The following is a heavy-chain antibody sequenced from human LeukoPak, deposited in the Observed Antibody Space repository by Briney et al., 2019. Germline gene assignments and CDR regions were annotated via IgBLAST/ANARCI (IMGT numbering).Heavy chain of an antibody. CDR2: ISSNGGST. D-gene: IGHD3-3*01. Sequence: GGSLRLSCAASGFTFSSYAMHWVRQAPGKGLEYVSAISSNGGSTYYANSVKGRFTISRDNSKNTLYLQMGSLRAEDMAVYYCARDRYDFWSGYYRTDAFDIWGQGTMVTVSS. J-gene: IGHJ3*02. CDR3: ARDRYDFWSGYYRTDAFDI. V-gene: IGHV3-64*01. CDR1: GFTFSSYA.